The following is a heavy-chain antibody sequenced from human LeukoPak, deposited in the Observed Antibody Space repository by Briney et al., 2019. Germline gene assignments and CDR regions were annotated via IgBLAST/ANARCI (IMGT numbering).Heavy chain of an antibody. CDR1: GFTFSSYA. V-gene: IGHV3-30-3*01. D-gene: IGHD6-13*01. Sequence: GGSLRLSCAASGFTFSSYAMHWVRQAPGKGLEWVSVISYDGSNKYYADSVKGRFTISRDNSKNTLYLQMNSPRAEDTAVYYCARASRAYGISWPPDYWGQGTLVTVSS. CDR2: ISYDGSNK. CDR3: ARASRAYGISWPPDY. J-gene: IGHJ4*02.